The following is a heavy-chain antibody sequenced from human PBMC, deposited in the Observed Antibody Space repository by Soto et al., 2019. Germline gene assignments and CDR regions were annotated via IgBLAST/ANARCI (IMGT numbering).Heavy chain of an antibody. D-gene: IGHD6-19*01. CDR3: AKDRVSSGIEYGMEV. CDR2: ISYDGSIK. CDR1: GFTFSSYV. V-gene: IGHV3-30*18. J-gene: IGHJ6*02. Sequence: QVQLVESGGGVVQPGRSLRLSCAASGFTFSSYVMHWVRQAPGKGLEWVSVISYDGSIKYDADSVKCRFTISRDNSKNTLYLQMNILRAEDTAVYYGAKDRVSSGIEYGMEVWGQGTTVTVS.